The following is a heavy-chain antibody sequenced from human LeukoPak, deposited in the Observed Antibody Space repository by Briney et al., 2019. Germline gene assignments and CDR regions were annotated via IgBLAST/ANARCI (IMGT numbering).Heavy chain of an antibody. CDR3: AKDRGYRYLYYFDY. Sequence: GGSLRLSCAASGFTFDDYAMHWVRQAPGKGLEWVSGISWNSGSIGYADSVKGRFTISRDNAKNSLYLQMNSLRAEDTALYYCAKDRGYRYLYYFDYWGQGTLVTVSS. D-gene: IGHD5-18*01. CDR1: GFTFDDYA. J-gene: IGHJ4*02. CDR2: ISWNSGSI. V-gene: IGHV3-9*01.